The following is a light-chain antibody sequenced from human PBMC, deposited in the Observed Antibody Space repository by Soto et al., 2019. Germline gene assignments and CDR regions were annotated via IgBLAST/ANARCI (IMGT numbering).Light chain of an antibody. CDR2: SAS. J-gene: IGKJ4*01. Sequence: IQLTQSPSSLSASVGDRVTIACRASESISDYLNWYQHKPGEAPKVLVYSASTLRGGVQSRFSGPGSGTEFTLTISSLQPEDGAPYYCQQTFSNLLSFGGGTKVEIK. CDR3: QQTFSNLLS. V-gene: IGKV1-39*01. CDR1: ESISDY.